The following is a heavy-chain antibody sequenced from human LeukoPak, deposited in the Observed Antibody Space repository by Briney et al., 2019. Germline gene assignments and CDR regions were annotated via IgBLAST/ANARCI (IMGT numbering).Heavy chain of an antibody. V-gene: IGHV3-48*01. CDR2: ITSSGSTI. CDR1: GFTFSSHG. J-gene: IGHJ4*02. Sequence: GGSLRLSCAASGFTFSSHGMSWVRQAPGKGLECVSYITSSGSTIYYADSVKGRFTISRDNAKSSLYLQMDTLRAEDTAVYFCTRGKYSSDYWGQGTLVTVSS. CDR3: TRGKYSSDY. D-gene: IGHD6-6*01.